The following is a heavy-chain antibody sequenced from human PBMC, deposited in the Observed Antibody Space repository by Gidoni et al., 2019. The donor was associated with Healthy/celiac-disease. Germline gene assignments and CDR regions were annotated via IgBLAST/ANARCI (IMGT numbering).Heavy chain of an antibody. CDR3: ARDQTYNWNYEAYYYGMDV. CDR2: ISSSSSYI. D-gene: IGHD1-7*01. V-gene: IGHV3-21*01. J-gene: IGHJ6*01. Sequence: EVQLVESGGGLVQQGGCLRLACAAAGVTFSSHRRNWVRQSPGKGLEGVLSISSSSSYIYYADSVKCRFTISRDNAKNSLYLQMNSLRAEDTAVYYCARDQTYNWNYEAYYYGMDVWGQGTTVTVSS. CDR1: GVTFSSHR.